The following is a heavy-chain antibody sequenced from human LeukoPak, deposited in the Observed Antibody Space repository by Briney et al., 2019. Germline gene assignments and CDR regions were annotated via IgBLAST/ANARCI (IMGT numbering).Heavy chain of an antibody. CDR1: GFTFSSYG. D-gene: IGHD1-26*01. J-gene: IGHJ4*02. Sequence: RPGGSLRLSCAASGFTFSSYGMHWVRQAPGKGLEWVAVISYDGSNKYYADSVKGRFTISRDNSKNTLYLQMNSLRAEDTAVYYCAKEVDSGSTYFDYWGQGTLVTVSS. V-gene: IGHV3-30*18. CDR2: ISYDGSNK. CDR3: AKEVDSGSTYFDY.